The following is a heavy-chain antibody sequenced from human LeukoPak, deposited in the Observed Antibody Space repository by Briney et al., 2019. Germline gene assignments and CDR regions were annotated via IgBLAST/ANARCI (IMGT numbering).Heavy chain of an antibody. Sequence: ASVKVSCKASGYTFTSYYMHWVRQAPGQGLEWMGIINPSGGSTSYAQKFQGRVTMTRDTSTSTVYMELSSLRAEDTAVYYCARDTLTYYYDSSGSDAFDIWGQGTMVTVSS. CDR2: INPSGGST. CDR1: GYTFTSYY. D-gene: IGHD3-22*01. CDR3: ARDTLTYYYDSSGSDAFDI. V-gene: IGHV1-46*01. J-gene: IGHJ3*02.